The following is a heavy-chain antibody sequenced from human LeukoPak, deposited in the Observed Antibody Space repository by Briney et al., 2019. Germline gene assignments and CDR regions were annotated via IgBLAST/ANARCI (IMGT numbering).Heavy chain of an antibody. J-gene: IGHJ4*02. Sequence: GGSLRLSCAASGLSFSNYDMHWVRQAPGKGLEWVALISNDGSNNNYADSVKGRFTISRDNSKNTLYLQMNSLRAEDTAVYYCAKGPGSGIYWGQGTLVTVSS. CDR3: AKGPGSGIY. CDR1: GLSFSNYD. CDR2: ISNDGSNN. D-gene: IGHD3-10*01. V-gene: IGHV3-30*18.